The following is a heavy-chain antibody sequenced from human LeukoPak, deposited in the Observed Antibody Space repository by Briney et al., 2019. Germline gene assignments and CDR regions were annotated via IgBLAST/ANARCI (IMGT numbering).Heavy chain of an antibody. CDR3: ANSRPYFYYGIDV. V-gene: IGHV3-23*01. CDR2: FSGSRGGT. J-gene: IGHJ6*02. Sequence: GGSLRLSCAASGFTFSSYSMNWVRQAPGKGLEWVSAFSGSRGGTYYADSVKGRFTISIDNSKNTLFLQMNSLRAEDTAVYYCANSRPYFYYGIDVWGQGTTVTVSS. CDR1: GFTFSSYS.